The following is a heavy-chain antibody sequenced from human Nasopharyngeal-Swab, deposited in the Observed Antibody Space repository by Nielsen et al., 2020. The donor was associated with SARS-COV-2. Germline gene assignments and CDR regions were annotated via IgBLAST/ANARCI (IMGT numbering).Heavy chain of an antibody. CDR2: INQDGSEK. J-gene: IGHJ6*02. CDR3: ARDKGLRDYVWGSYRSSYYYYNGMDV. D-gene: IGHD3-16*02. Sequence: GGSLKISCAASGFTFSSYWMSWVRQAPGKGLEWVANINQDGSEKYYVDSVKGRFTISRDNAKNSLYLQMNSLRAEDTAVYYCARDKGLRDYVWGSYRSSYYYYNGMDVWGQGTTVTVSS. CDR1: GFTFSSYW. V-gene: IGHV3-7*01.